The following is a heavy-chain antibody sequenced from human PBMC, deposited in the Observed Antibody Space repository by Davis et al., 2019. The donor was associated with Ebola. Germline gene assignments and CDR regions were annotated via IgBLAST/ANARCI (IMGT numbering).Heavy chain of an antibody. CDR1: GFTFSSYS. CDR2: ISSSSSYI. Sequence: GESLKISCAASGFTFSSYSMNWVRQAPGKGLEWVSSISSSSSYIYYADSVKGRFTISRDNAKNSLYLQMNSLRAEDTAVYYCARDWKYPRGFDIWGQGTMVTVSS. J-gene: IGHJ3*02. CDR3: ARDWKYPRGFDI. D-gene: IGHD1-7*01. V-gene: IGHV3-21*01.